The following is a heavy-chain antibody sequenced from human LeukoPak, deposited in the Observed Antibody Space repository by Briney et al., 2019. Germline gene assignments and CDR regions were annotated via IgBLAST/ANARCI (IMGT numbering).Heavy chain of an antibody. Sequence: SETLSLTCTVSGGSISSSSYYWGWIRQPPGKGLEWIGSIYYSGSTYYNPSLKSRVTISVDTSKNQFSLKLSSVTAADTAVYYCARAGSLGELFNWGQGTLVTVSS. CDR3: ARAGSLGELFN. V-gene: IGHV4-39*07. CDR2: IYYSGST. D-gene: IGHD3-10*01. CDR1: GGSISSSSYY. J-gene: IGHJ4*02.